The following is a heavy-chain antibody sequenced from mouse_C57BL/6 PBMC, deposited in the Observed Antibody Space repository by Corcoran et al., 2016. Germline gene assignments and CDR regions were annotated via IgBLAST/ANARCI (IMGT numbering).Heavy chain of an antibody. Sequence: VQLQKSGAELVKPGASVKISCKASGYAFSSDWMNWVKQRPGKGLEWIGQIYPGDGDTNSNGKFKGKATLTSDKSSSTAYMQLSRLTSEDSAVYFCADIQFAYWGQGTLVTVS. V-gene: IGHV1-80*01. J-gene: IGHJ3*01. CDR3: ADIQFAY. CDR2: IYPGDGDT. D-gene: IGHD1-3*01. CDR1: GYAFSSDW.